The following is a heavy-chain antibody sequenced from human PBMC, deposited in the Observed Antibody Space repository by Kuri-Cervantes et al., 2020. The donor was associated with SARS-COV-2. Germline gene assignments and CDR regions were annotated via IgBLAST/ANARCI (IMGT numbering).Heavy chain of an antibody. CDR2: ISDSGAVT. J-gene: IGHJ6*02. Sequence: GGSLRLSCAASGFTFSSFAMTWDRLTPGKGLEWVSIISDSGAVTYYADSVKGRFTISRDNSKNTLSLQMNSLSAGDTAVYYCAKDITPNPYDFGPGLDVWGQGTPVTVSS. V-gene: IGHV3-23*01. D-gene: IGHD3/OR15-3a*01. CDR3: AKDITPNPYDFGPGLDV. CDR1: GFTFSSFA.